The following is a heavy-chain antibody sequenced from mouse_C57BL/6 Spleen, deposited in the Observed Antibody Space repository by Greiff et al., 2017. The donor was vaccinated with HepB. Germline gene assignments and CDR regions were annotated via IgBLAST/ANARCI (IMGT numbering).Heavy chain of an antibody. J-gene: IGHJ3*01. Sequence: DVKLVESGPGLVKPSQSLSLTCSVTGYSITSGYYWNWIRQFPGNKLEWMGYISYDGSNNYNPSLKNRISITRDTSKNQFFLKLNSVTTEDTATYYCARGGDLFAYWGQGTLVTVSA. CDR1: GYSITSGYY. CDR3: ARGGDLFAY. CDR2: ISYDGSN. V-gene: IGHV3-6*01. D-gene: IGHD2-13*01.